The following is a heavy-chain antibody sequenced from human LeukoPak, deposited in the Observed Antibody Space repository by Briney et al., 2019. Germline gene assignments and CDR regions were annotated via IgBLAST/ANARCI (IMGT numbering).Heavy chain of an antibody. CDR2: ISGSGGST. CDR3: AKDSVYYYGSGSYYGLDY. J-gene: IGHJ4*02. CDR1: GFTFSSYA. D-gene: IGHD3-10*01. Sequence: GGSLRLSCAASGFTFSSYAMSWVRQAPGTGLEWVSAISGSGGSTYYADSVKGRFTISRDNSRNTLYLQMNSLRAEDTAVYYCAKDSVYYYGSGSYYGLDYWGQGTLVTVSS. V-gene: IGHV3-23*01.